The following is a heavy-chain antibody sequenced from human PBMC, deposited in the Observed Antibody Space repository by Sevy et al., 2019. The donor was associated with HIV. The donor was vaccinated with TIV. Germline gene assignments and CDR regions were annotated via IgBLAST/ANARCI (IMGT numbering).Heavy chain of an antibody. D-gene: IGHD1-26*01. V-gene: IGHV3-30*04. Sequence: GGSLRLSCAASGFTLSNYAVHWVRQAPGKGLEWVALISHDEIVIEYADSVKGRFNISRDNSKNTVYLQMNSLRADDTAVYYCARDLPHLLPCELSRWFDSWGQGTLVTVSS. CDR3: ARDLPHLLPCELSRWFDS. J-gene: IGHJ5*01. CDR2: ISHDEIVI. CDR1: GFTLSNYA.